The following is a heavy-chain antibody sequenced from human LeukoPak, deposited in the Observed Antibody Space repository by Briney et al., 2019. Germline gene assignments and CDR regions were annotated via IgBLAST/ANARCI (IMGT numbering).Heavy chain of an antibody. V-gene: IGHV3-30*04. D-gene: IGHD2-15*01. Sequence: SGGSLRLSCAASGFTFSSYAMHWVRQAPGKGLKWVAVISYDGSNKYYADSVKGRFTISRDNSKNTLYLQMNSLRAEDTAVYYCARDPCYLGSCYDYWGQGTLVTVSS. CDR3: ARDPCYLGSCYDY. CDR1: GFTFSSYA. J-gene: IGHJ4*02. CDR2: ISYDGSNK.